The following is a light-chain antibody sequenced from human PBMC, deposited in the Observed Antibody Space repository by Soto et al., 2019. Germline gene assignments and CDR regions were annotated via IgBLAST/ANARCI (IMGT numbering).Light chain of an antibody. V-gene: IGKV3-15*01. Sequence: EIVMTQSPATLSVSPGERATLSCRASQSVSSNLAWYLQRPGQAPRLLIYGASTRATGIPARFSGGGSGTEFTLTISSLQSEDFAVYYCQQYDNWPVTFGGGTKVDIK. CDR2: GAS. J-gene: IGKJ4*01. CDR3: QQYDNWPVT. CDR1: QSVSSN.